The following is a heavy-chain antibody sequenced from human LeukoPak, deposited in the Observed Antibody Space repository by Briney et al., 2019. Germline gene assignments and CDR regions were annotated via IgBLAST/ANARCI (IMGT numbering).Heavy chain of an antibody. J-gene: IGHJ3*02. CDR3: ARDRGGFDI. CDR1: GGSISSSSYY. V-gene: IGHV4-39*07. D-gene: IGHD2-15*01. CDR2: IYYSGST. Sequence: SETLSLTCTVSGGSISSSSYYWGWIRQPPGKGLEWIGSIYYSGSTYYNPSLKSRVTISVDTSKNQFSLKLSSVTAADTAVYYCARDRGGFDIWGQGTMVTVSS.